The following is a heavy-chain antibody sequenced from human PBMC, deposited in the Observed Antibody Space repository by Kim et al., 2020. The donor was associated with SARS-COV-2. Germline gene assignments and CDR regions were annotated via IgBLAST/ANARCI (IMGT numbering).Heavy chain of an antibody. CDR1: GGTFSSYA. V-gene: IGHV1-69*04. CDR3: ARLTYSGYAWGEESADY. D-gene: IGHD5-12*01. Sequence: SVKVSCKASGGTFSSYAISWVRQAPGQGLEWMGRIIPILGIANYAQKFQGRVTITADKSTSTAYMELSSLRSEDTAVYYCARLTYSGYAWGEESADYWGEGTLVTVSS. CDR2: IIPILGIA. J-gene: IGHJ4*02.